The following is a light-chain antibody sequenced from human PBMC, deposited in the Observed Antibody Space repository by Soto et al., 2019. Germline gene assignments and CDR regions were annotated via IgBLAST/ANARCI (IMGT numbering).Light chain of an antibody. V-gene: IGKV1-9*01. CDR1: QGISSY. Sequence: IPFSHPPFLLSASVGGRVTLTFRASQGISSYLAWYQQKPGKAPKLLIYAASTLQSGVPSRFSGSGSGTEFTLTISSLQPEDFATYYCQQLNSYLITFGQGTRLEIK. J-gene: IGKJ5*01. CDR2: AAS. CDR3: QQLNSYLIT.